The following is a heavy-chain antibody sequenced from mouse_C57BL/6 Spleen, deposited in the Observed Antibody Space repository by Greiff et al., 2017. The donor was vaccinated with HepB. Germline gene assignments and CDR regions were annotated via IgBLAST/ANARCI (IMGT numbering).Heavy chain of an antibody. CDR1: GYTFTSYW. CDR3: ATIYYGNY. Sequence: QVQLQQSGAELVMPGASVKLSCKASGYTFTSYWMHWVKQRPGQGLEWIGEIDPSDSYTNYNQKFKGKSTLTVDKSSSTAYMQLSSLTSEDSAVYYCATIYYGNYWGQGTSVTVSS. CDR2: IDPSDSYT. V-gene: IGHV1-69*01. J-gene: IGHJ4*01. D-gene: IGHD2-1*01.